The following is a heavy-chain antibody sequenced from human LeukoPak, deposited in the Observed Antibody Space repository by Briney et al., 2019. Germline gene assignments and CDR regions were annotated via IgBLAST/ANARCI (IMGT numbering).Heavy chain of an antibody. CDR2: IWHGGTT. J-gene: IGHJ2*01. V-gene: IGHV4-38-2*02. CDR1: GYSIISVFY. D-gene: IGHD2-21*02. Sequence: PSETLSLTCTVSGYSIISVFYWGWIRQPPGKALEWIGNIWHGGTTYYNPSLKSRLIMSVDTSKNQFSLKLSSVTAADTAIYYCARVTGNWYIDLWGRGTLVTVSS. CDR3: ARVTGNWYIDL.